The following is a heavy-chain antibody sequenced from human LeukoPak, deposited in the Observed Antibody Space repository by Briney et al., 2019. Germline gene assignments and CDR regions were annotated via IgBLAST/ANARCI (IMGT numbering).Heavy chain of an antibody. CDR1: GFTFSSYW. D-gene: IGHD6-13*01. CDR2: IKQDGSEK. V-gene: IGHV3-7*01. CDR3: ASKGAYSGDAFDI. Sequence: PGGSLRLSCAASGFTFSSYWMSWVRQAPGKGLEWVANIKQDGSEKYYVDSVKGRFTISRDNAKNSLYLQMNSLRAEDTAVYYCASKGAYSGDAFDIWGQGTMVTVSS. J-gene: IGHJ3*02.